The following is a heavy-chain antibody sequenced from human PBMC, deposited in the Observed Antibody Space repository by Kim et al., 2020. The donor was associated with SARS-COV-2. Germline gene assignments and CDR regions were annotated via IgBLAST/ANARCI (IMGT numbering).Heavy chain of an antibody. J-gene: IGHJ6*02. Sequence: SRVTISVDTSKNQFSLKLSSVTAADTAVYYCARLPTVTTVSSYYYYGMDVWGQGTTVTVSS. D-gene: IGHD4-4*01. V-gene: IGHV4-59*08. CDR3: ARLPTVTTVSSYYYYGMDV.